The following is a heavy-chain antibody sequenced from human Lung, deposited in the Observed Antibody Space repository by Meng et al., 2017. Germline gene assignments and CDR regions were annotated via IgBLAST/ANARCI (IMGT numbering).Heavy chain of an antibody. Sequence: QVHLQEPGPGLVKPSGTPSLTCAVSGGSITSSTWWSWVRQTPGKGLEWFGEIFHSGSTNYNPPLESRVTISVDKSKNQFSLKVYSVTAADTATYYCARFDISSSGRGDYWGQGILVTVSS. J-gene: IGHJ4*02. CDR3: ARFDISSSGRGDY. V-gene: IGHV4-4*02. CDR1: GGSITSSTW. CDR2: IFHSGST. D-gene: IGHD1-26*01.